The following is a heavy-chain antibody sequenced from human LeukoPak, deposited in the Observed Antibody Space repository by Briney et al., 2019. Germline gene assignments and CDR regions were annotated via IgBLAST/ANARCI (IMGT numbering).Heavy chain of an antibody. CDR1: GFTLSSYS. CDR2: ISSSSTI. J-gene: IGHJ6*02. CDR3: GRGMDV. Sequence: GGSLRLSCAASGFTLSSYSMNWVRQAPGKGLEWVSYISSSSTIYYADSVKGRFTISRDNAKNSLYLQMNSLKADDTAVYYCGRGMDVWGQGTTVTVSS. V-gene: IGHV3-48*01.